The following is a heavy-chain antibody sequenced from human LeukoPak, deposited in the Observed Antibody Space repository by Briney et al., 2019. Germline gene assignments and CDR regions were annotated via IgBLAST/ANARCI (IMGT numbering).Heavy chain of an antibody. CDR3: ASPYCSGGTCYAHDAFDI. CDR1: GYTFTSYG. V-gene: IGHV1-18*01. J-gene: IGHJ3*02. Sequence: ASVKVSCKAPGYTFTSYGISWVRQAPGQGLEWMGWISVYNGNTNYAQKLQGRVTMTTDTSTSTAYMELRSLGSDDTAVYYCASPYCSGGTCYAHDAFDIWGQGTMVTVSS. D-gene: IGHD2-15*01. CDR2: ISVYNGNT.